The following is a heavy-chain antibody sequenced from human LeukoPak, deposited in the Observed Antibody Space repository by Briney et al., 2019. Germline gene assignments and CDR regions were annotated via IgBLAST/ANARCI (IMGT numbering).Heavy chain of an antibody. D-gene: IGHD6-19*01. J-gene: IGHJ4*02. Sequence: SVKVSCKASGGTFSSYAVSWVRQAPGQGLEWMGGIIPIFGTANYAQKFQGRVTITADESTSTAYMELSSLRSEDTAVYYCASNRQWLVNGYYFDYWGQGTLVTVSS. CDR1: GGTFSSYA. V-gene: IGHV1-69*13. CDR2: IIPIFGTA. CDR3: ASNRQWLVNGYYFDY.